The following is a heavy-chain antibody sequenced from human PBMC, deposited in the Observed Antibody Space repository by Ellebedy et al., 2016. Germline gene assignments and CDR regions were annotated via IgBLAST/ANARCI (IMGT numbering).Heavy chain of an antibody. Sequence: KVSXXGSGYSFTSYWIGWVRQMPGKGLEWMGIIYPGDSDTRYSPSFQGQVTISADKSISTAYLQWSSLKASDTAMYYCARLDAKTPRWDYYYYYGMDVWGQGTTVTVSS. CDR2: IYPGDSDT. D-gene: IGHD4-23*01. V-gene: IGHV5-51*01. J-gene: IGHJ6*02. CDR1: GYSFTSYW. CDR3: ARLDAKTPRWDYYYYYGMDV.